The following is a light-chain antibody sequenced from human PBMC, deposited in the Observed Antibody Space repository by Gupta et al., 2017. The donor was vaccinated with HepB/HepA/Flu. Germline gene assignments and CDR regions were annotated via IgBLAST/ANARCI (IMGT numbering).Light chain of an antibody. Sequence: PGERATLSFRASQSVSSYLAWYQQKPGQAPRLLIYDASNRATGIPARFSGSGSGTDFTLTISSLEPEDFAVYYCQQRSNWRFTFGPGTKVDIK. J-gene: IGKJ3*01. CDR3: QQRSNWRFT. CDR1: QSVSSY. V-gene: IGKV3-11*01. CDR2: DAS.